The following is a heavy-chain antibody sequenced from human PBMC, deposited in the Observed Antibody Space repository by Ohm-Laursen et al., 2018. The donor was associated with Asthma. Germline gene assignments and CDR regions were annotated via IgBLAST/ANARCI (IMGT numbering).Heavy chain of an antibody. CDR3: AVAYCGGDCYQSGYWYFDL. CDR1: GYTFTGYY. D-gene: IGHD2-21*01. J-gene: IGHJ2*01. CDR2: INPNSGGT. V-gene: IGHV1-2*06. Sequence: SVKVSCNASGYTFTGYYMHWVRQAPGQGLEWMGRINPNSGGTNYAQKFQGRVTMTRDTPISTAYMELSRLRSDDTAVYYCAVAYCGGDCYQSGYWYFDLWGRGTLVTVSS.